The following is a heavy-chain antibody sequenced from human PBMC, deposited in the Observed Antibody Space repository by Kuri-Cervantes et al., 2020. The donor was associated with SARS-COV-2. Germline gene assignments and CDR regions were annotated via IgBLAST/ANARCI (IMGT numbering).Heavy chain of an antibody. CDR2: IIPMFGTV. Sequence: SVKVSRKASGGTFNNQCISWVRQAPGQGLEWMGGIIPMFGTVKYAQKFQGRLTVTADDSTSIAYMELSSLSSEDTAVYYCTTVTPTSVFDFWGQGTLVTVSS. CDR3: TTVTPTSVFDF. V-gene: IGHV1-69*13. CDR1: GGTFNNQC. J-gene: IGHJ4*02. D-gene: IGHD4-17*01.